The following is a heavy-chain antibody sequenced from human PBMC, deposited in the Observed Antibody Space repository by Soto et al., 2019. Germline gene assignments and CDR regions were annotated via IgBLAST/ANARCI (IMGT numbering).Heavy chain of an antibody. CDR3: AAGGIPLWFPNYYYHGMDV. J-gene: IGHJ6*02. D-gene: IGHD5-18*01. V-gene: IGHV1-58*01. CDR2: IVVGSGDT. CDR1: CFTFARYG. Sequence: SVHVPCQASCFTFARYGVQWGRQARGQPLEGIGWIVVGSGDTKYAQRFQERVTITRDMTTSTAYMELSSLRSDDTAEYYCAAGGIPLWFPNYYYHGMDVWGQGTKVTVSS.